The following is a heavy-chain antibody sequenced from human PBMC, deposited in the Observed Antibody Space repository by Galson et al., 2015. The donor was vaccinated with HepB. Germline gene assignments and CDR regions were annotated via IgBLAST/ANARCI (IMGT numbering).Heavy chain of an antibody. D-gene: IGHD6-19*01. CDR2: ISSSGATT. CDR1: GFSFSDHY. J-gene: IGHJ4*02. CDR3: ARHPCTSSSCFYDY. Sequence: SLRLSCAASGFSFSDHYMSWIRQAPGRGLQWLAYISSSGATTDYAGSVKGRFTISRDNVETSLYLQLNSLRAEDTAVYYCARHPCTSSSCFYDYWGQGTLVTVSS. V-gene: IGHV3-11*01.